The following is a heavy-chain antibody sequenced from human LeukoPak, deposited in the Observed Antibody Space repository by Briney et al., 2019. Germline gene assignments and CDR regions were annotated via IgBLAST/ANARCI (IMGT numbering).Heavy chain of an antibody. CDR1: GGSISTYY. J-gene: IGHJ4*02. CDR3: ARDSRSYYASSGYYGTFDY. Sequence: SETLSLTCTVSGGSISTYYWSWIRQPPGKGLEWIGYIYYSGSTNYNPSLKSRVTISVDTSKNQFSLKLSSVAAADTAVYYCARDSRSYYASSGYYGTFDYWGQGTLVTVSS. D-gene: IGHD3-22*01. V-gene: IGHV4-59*01. CDR2: IYYSGST.